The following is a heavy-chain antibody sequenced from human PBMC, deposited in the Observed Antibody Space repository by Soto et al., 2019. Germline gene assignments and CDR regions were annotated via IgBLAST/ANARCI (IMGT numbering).Heavy chain of an antibody. CDR1: GFTFSDYY. CDR2: IYHSGST. D-gene: IGHD2-15*01. V-gene: IGHV4-30-2*01. Sequence: LRLSCAASGFTFSDYYMSWIRQPPGKGLEWIGYIYHSGSTYYNPSLKSRVTISVDRSKNQFSLKLSSVTAADTAVYYCARFDCSGGSCYPGGGWFDPWGQGTLVTVSS. J-gene: IGHJ5*02. CDR3: ARFDCSGGSCYPGGGWFDP.